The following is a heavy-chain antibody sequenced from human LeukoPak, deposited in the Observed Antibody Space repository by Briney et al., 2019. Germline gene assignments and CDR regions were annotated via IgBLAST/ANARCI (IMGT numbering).Heavy chain of an antibody. D-gene: IGHD3-3*01. V-gene: IGHV4-59*01. CDR3: ARWGRGGDYDFWSGYYINFSYYFDY. Sequence: PSETLSLTCTVSGGSISSYYWSWIRQPPGKGLEWIGYIYYSGSTNYNPSLKSRVTISVDTSKNQFSLKLSSVTAADTAVYYCARWGRGGDYDFWSGYYINFSYYFDYWGQGTLVTVSS. CDR1: GGSISSYY. CDR2: IYYSGST. J-gene: IGHJ4*02.